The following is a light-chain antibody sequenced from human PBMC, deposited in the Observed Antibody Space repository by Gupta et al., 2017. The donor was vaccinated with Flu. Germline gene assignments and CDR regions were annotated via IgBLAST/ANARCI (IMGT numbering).Light chain of an antibody. CDR2: QGS. CDR3: RQLEPWPRA. Sequence: DVVMTQSPLSLPVTLGQPAAIACRASQGLVYSDGNTYLHWFQERVCQSPRRLLYQGSYRDSGIPDRISGSGSGTDFTLKISRVEAEDVGLHYCRQLEPWPRAFGQGTKLEIK. V-gene: IGKV2-30*01. J-gene: IGKJ1*01. CDR1: QGLVYSDGNTY.